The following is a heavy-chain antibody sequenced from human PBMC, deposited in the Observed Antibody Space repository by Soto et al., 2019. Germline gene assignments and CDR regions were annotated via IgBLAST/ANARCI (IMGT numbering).Heavy chain of an antibody. J-gene: IGHJ4*02. CDR3: VRELGLAY. CDR2: INKDGSQK. Sequence: GWSLRLSCSASVFTRSNYWMTWVRQAPGKGLEWVANINKDGSQKNYVDSVKGRFTIARDNGQNSLSLRMNSLRVEDTAVYYCVRELGLAYWGQGALVTVS. D-gene: IGHD7-27*01. V-gene: IGHV3-7*03. CDR1: VFTRSNYW.